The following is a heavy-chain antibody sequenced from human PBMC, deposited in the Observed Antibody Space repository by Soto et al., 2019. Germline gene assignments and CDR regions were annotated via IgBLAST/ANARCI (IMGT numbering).Heavy chain of an antibody. CDR3: AKDYGDNNYHYYYYMDV. CDR2: ISGSGGST. V-gene: IGHV3-23*01. J-gene: IGHJ6*03. Sequence: GGSLRLSCAASGFTFSSYAMSWVRQAPGKGLEWVSAISGSGGSTYYADSVKGRFTISRDNSKNTLYLQMNSLRAEDTAVYYCAKDYGDNNYHYYYYMDVWGKGTTVTVSS. D-gene: IGHD4-17*01. CDR1: GFTFSSYA.